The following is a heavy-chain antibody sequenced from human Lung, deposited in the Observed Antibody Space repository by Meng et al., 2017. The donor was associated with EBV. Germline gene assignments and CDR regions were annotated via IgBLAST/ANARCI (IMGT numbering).Heavy chain of an antibody. J-gene: IGHJ4*02. D-gene: IGHD2/OR15-2a*01. CDR3: ARGFLSFVRVFDY. Sequence: QVPPQPWGPGLLKTSEALSLTCAVYGGSFSGYYWSWIRQPPGKGLEWIGEINHSGSTNYNPSLKSRVTISVDTSKNQFSLKLSSVTAADTAVYYCARGFLSFVRVFDYWGQGTLVTVSS. CDR2: INHSGST. CDR1: GGSFSGYY. V-gene: IGHV4-34*01.